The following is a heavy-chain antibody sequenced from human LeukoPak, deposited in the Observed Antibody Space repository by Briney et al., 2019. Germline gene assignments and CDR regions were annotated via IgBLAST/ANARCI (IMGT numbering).Heavy chain of an antibody. J-gene: IGHJ4*02. Sequence: PGGSLRLSCVGTGFTFNTHVMRWFRQAPGKGLEWVSNISYDGSHQDYVESVKGRFTISRANSKNTVDLQMKSLRPEDTAVYYCAKNDPEWDFGTGVCSYWGQGALVTVSS. D-gene: IGHD1-26*01. CDR3: AKNDPEWDFGTGVCSY. V-gene: IGHV3-30*18. CDR1: GFTFNTHV. CDR2: ISYDGSHQ.